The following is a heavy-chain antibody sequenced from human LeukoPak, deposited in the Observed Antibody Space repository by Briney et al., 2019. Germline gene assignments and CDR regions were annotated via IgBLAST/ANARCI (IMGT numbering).Heavy chain of an antibody. Sequence: ASVKVSCKASGYTFTGYYMHWVRQAPGQGLEWMGWINPTSGGTNYAQKFQDRVTMTRDTSISTAYMELSRLRSDDTAVYYCARSPHILTGENFDYWGQGTLVTVSS. J-gene: IGHJ4*02. CDR3: ARSPHILTGENFDY. CDR2: INPTSGGT. V-gene: IGHV1-2*02. CDR1: GYTFTGYY. D-gene: IGHD3-9*01.